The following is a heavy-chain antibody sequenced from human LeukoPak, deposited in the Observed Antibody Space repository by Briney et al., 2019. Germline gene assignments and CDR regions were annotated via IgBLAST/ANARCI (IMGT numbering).Heavy chain of an antibody. Sequence: SQTLSLTCAISGDRVSSTTAAWNWVRQSPSRGLEWLGRTYYTSKSKWDTDYAVSLKGRISVSPDISKNQFSLQLNSVTPEDTAVYYRTRGRRFYYGMDVWGQGTTVTVSS. CDR1: GDRVSSTTAA. D-gene: IGHD3-16*01. V-gene: IGHV6-1*01. J-gene: IGHJ6*02. CDR2: TYYTSKSKWDT. CDR3: TRGRRFYYGMDV.